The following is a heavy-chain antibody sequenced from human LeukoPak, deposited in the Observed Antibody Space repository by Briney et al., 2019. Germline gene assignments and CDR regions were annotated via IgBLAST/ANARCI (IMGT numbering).Heavy chain of an antibody. Sequence: SETLSLTCTVSGGSISSSSYFWGWIRQPPGRGLEWIGTLYYSGTTSYNPSLQSRVTISVDTSKNQFSLKLSSVTAADTSIYYCARLNAYSSSWHYFDSWGLGTLVTVSS. J-gene: IGHJ4*02. CDR2: LYYSGTT. V-gene: IGHV4-39*01. CDR3: ARLNAYSSSWHYFDS. D-gene: IGHD6-13*01. CDR1: GGSISSSSYF.